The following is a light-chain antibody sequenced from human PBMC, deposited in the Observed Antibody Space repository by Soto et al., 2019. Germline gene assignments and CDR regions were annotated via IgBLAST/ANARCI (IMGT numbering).Light chain of an antibody. CDR2: KAS. J-gene: IGKJ1*01. Sequence: DIQMTQSPSTLSASVGDRVTITCRASQSISSWLAWYQQKPGKAPNLLIFKASSLESGVPSRFSGSGPGTEFTLTISSLQPDDFATYYCQQFNNYPWTFGQGTRVEI. V-gene: IGKV1-5*03. CDR1: QSISSW. CDR3: QQFNNYPWT.